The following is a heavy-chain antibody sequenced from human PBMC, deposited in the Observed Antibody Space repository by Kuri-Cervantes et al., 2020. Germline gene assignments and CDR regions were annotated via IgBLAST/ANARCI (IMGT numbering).Heavy chain of an antibody. D-gene: IGHD3-16*01. CDR2: INPSGGST. CDR3: ARAPEGDHDYVWGSPLYYY. V-gene: IGHV1-46*01. J-gene: IGHJ4*02. Sequence: ASVKVSCKASGYTFTSYYMHWVRQAPGQGLEWMGIINPSGGSTSYAQKFQGRVTTTRDTSTSTVYMELSSLRSEDTAVYYCARAPEGDHDYVWGSPLYYYWGQGTLVTVSS. CDR1: GYTFTSYY.